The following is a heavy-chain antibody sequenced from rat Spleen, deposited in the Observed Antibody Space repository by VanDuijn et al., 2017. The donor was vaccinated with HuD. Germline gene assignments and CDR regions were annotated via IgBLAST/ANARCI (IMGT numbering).Heavy chain of an antibody. J-gene: IGHJ2*01. D-gene: IGHD1-10*01. CDR2: ISAGGDNT. Sequence: EVQLVESGGGLVQPGRSLKLSCAASGFTFSNYYMAWVRQAPTKGLEWVAYISAGGDNTYYRDSVKGRFTISRDVAKSTLYLQMNNLRSEDTATYYCATDGFDYNNWFFHYWGQGFMVTVSS. CDR1: GFTFSNYY. CDR3: ATDGFDYNNWFFHY. V-gene: IGHV5-27*01.